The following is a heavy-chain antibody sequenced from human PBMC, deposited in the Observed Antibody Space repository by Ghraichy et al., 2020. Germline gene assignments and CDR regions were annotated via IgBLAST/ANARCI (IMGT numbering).Heavy chain of an antibody. CDR2: MNPNSGNT. CDR1: GYTFTSYD. J-gene: IGHJ6*01. CDR3: VRGPIKDCSSTSCYEEADYYGRVV. Sequence: ASVKVSCKASGYTFTSYDINWVRQATGQGLEWMGWMNPNSGNTGYAQKFQGRVTMTRNTSISTAYMELSSLRSEDTAVYYCVRGPIKDCSSTSCYEEADYYGRVVWGQGATVTVSS. V-gene: IGHV1-8*01. D-gene: IGHD2-2*01.